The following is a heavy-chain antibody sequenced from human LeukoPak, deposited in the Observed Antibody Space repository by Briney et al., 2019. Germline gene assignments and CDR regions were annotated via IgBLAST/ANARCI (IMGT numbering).Heavy chain of an antibody. V-gene: IGHV3-21*01. Sequence: GGSLRLSCAASGFTFSSYSMNWVRQAPGKGLEWVSSISSSSYIYYADSVKGRFTISRDNAKNSLYLQMNSLRAEDTAVYYCARDPVVPAATYYYYYGMDVWGKGTTVTVSS. J-gene: IGHJ6*04. CDR1: GFTFSSYS. CDR2: ISSSSYI. CDR3: ARDPVVPAATYYYYYGMDV. D-gene: IGHD2-2*01.